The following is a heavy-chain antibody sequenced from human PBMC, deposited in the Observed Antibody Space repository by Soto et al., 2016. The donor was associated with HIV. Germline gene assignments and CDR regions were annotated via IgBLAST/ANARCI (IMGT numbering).Heavy chain of an antibody. D-gene: IGHD3-9*01. J-gene: IGHJ4*02. V-gene: IGHV3-20*04. CDR1: GFKFNDYG. CDR2: IDWNGVKT. Sequence: EVQLVESGGGAVRPGGSLRLSCEASGFKFNDYGMNWVRQVPGKGLEWVSGIDWNGVKTGYAASVRGRFTISRDNAKNSLYLQMDSLRDEDTALYFCARDLLLRYFDWPPGYWGQGTLVTVSS. CDR3: ARDLLLRYFDWPPGY.